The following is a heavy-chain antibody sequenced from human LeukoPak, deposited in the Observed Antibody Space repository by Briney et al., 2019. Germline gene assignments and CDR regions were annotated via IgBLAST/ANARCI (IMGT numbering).Heavy chain of an antibody. CDR2: SNHSGST. J-gene: IGHJ4*02. V-gene: IGHV4-34*01. Sequence: SETLSLTCAVYGGSLSGYYWSWIRQPPGKGLEWIGESNHSGSTNYNPSLKSRVTISVDTSKNQFSLKLSSVTAADTAVYYCARTVPASALDYWGQGTLVTVSS. CDR1: GGSLSGYY. CDR3: ARTVPASALDY.